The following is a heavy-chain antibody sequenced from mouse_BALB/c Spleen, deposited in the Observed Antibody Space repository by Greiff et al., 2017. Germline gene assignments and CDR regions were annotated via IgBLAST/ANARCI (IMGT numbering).Heavy chain of an antibody. V-gene: IGHV7-3*02. Sequence: EVQLQESGGGLVQPGGSLRLSCATSGFTFTDYYMSWVRQPPGKALEWLGFIRNKANGYTTEYSASVKGRFTISRDNSQSILYLQMNTLRAEDSATYNCERETTVPYYAMDDWGQGTSVTVSS. CDR2: IRNKANGYTT. J-gene: IGHJ4*01. CDR1: GFTFTDYY. CDR3: ERETTVPYYAMDD. D-gene: IGHD1-1*01.